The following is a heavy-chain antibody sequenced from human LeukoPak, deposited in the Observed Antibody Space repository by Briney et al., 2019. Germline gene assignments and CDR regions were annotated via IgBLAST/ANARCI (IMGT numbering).Heavy chain of an antibody. V-gene: IGHV1-18*01. CDR2: ISAYNGNT. CDR1: GYTFTSYG. J-gene: IGHJ4*02. CDR3: ARVDTAMVTDY. Sequence: WASVKVSCKASGYTFTSYGISWVRQAPGQGLEWMGWISAYNGNTNYAQKLQGRVTMATDTSTSTAYMELRSLRSDDTAVYYCARVDTAMVTDYWGQGTLVTVSS. D-gene: IGHD5-18*01.